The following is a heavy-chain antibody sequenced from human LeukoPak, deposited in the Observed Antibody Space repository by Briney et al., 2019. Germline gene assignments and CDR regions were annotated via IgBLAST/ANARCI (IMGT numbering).Heavy chain of an antibody. J-gene: IGHJ4*02. CDR3: ARDSVRSVFGVVISQFDY. CDR1: GGSISSYY. CDR2: IYTSGST. V-gene: IGHV4-4*07. D-gene: IGHD3-3*01. Sequence: SETLSLTCTVSGGSISSYYWSWIRQPAGKGLEWIERIYTSGSTNYNPSLKSRVTISVDTSKNQFSLKLSSVTAADTAVYYCARDSVRSVFGVVISQFDYWGQGTLVTVSS.